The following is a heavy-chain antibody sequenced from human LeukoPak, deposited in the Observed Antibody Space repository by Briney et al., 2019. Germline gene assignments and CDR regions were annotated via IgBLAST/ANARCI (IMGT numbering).Heavy chain of an antibody. Sequence: KPSETLSLTCTGSGGSISSYYWNWIRQPPGKGLEWIGRIYTSGSTNYNPSLKSRVTMSVDTSKNQFSLKLNSVTAADTAVYYCARDSSGSSWESNWFDPWGQGTLVTVSS. V-gene: IGHV4-4*07. D-gene: IGHD6-13*01. CDR3: ARDSSGSSWESNWFDP. CDR1: GGSISSYY. CDR2: IYTSGST. J-gene: IGHJ5*02.